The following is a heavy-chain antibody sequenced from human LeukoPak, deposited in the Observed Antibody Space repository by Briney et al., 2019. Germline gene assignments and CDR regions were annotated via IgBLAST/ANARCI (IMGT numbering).Heavy chain of an antibody. CDR3: TAYISGHF. CDR1: GFRFSGSD. D-gene: IGHD6-19*01. Sequence: PGGSLRLSCSASGFRFSGSDFHWVRQASGRGLEWVGRISTKGSNYATAYAASVKGRFTISRDDSKNTAYLQMNSLSTEDTALYFCTAYISGHFWGQGTLVTVSS. J-gene: IGHJ4*02. V-gene: IGHV3-73*01. CDR2: ISTKGSNYAT.